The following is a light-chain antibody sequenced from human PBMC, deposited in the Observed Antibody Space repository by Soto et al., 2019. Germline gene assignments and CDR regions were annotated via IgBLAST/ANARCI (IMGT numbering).Light chain of an antibody. V-gene: IGKV1-5*01. Sequence: SPSTLCVSVRYRVTMTCRASQSISSWLAWYQQKPGKAPKLLIYDASSLESGVPSRFSGSGSGTEFTLSISSMQPDDFATYYCQHYNSYWTFRQGTKVDIK. CDR1: QSISSW. J-gene: IGKJ1*01. CDR2: DAS. CDR3: QHYNSYWT.